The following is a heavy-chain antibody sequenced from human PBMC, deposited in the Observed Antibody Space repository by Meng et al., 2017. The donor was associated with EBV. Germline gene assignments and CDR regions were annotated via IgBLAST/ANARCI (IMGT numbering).Heavy chain of an antibody. CDR1: GGSISSSNW. V-gene: IGHV4-4*02. CDR3: ARDRGGYYDSSGYYAD. Sequence: QVQLQESGPGLVKPSGTLSLTRAAPGGSISSSNWWSWARQPPGKGLEWIGEIYHSGSTNYNPSLKSRVTISVDKSKNQFSLKLSSVTAADTAVYYCARDRGGYYDSSGYYADWGQGTLVTVSS. J-gene: IGHJ4*02. D-gene: IGHD3-22*01. CDR2: IYHSGST.